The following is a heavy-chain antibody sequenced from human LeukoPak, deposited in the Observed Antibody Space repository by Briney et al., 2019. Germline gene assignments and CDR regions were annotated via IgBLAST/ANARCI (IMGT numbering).Heavy chain of an antibody. CDR3: ATHDSSGPPDAFDI. CDR1: GGSISSSSYY. CDR2: IYYSGST. Sequence: PSETLSLTCTVSGGSISSSSYYWGWIRQPPGKGLEWIGSIYYSGSTYYNPSLKSRVTISVDTSKNQFSLKLSSVTAADTAVYYCATHDSSGPPDAFDIWGQGTMVTVSS. D-gene: IGHD3-22*01. V-gene: IGHV4-39*07. J-gene: IGHJ3*02.